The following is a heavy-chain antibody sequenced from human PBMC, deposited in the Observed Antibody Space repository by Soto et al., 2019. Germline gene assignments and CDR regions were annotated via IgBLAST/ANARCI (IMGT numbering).Heavy chain of an antibody. D-gene: IGHD3-10*01. CDR1: GGSFSGYY. Sequence: QVQLQQWGAGLLKPSETLSLTCAVYGGSFSGYYWSWIRQPPGKGLEWIREINHSGSTNYNPSLKSRVTITVDTSKNKFSLKLSSVTAADTAVYYCASHYGSGSYYTLVPYYYMDVWGKGTTVTVSS. CDR2: INHSGST. CDR3: ASHYGSGSYYTLVPYYYMDV. J-gene: IGHJ6*03. V-gene: IGHV4-34*01.